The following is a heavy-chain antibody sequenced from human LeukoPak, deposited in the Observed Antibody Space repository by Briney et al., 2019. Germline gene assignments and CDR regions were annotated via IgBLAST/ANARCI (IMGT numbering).Heavy chain of an antibody. V-gene: IGHV3-9*01. J-gene: IGHJ4*02. Sequence: PGGSLRLSCAASGFTFDDYAMHWVRQAPGKGLEWVSGISWNSGSIGYADSAKGRFTISRDNAKNSLYLQMNSLRAEDTALYYCAKDVAAAATYYFDYWGQGTLVTVSS. CDR2: ISWNSGSI. D-gene: IGHD6-13*01. CDR1: GFTFDDYA. CDR3: AKDVAAAATYYFDY.